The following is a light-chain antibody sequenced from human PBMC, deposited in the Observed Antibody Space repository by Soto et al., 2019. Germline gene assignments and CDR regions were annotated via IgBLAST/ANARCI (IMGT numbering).Light chain of an antibody. CDR1: SGSIASNY. J-gene: IGLJ1*01. CDR3: QSYDSSNSYV. CDR2: EDN. V-gene: IGLV6-57*03. Sequence: NFMLTQPHSVSESPGKTVTISCTRSSGSIASNYVQWYQQRPGSAPTTVIYEDNQRPSGVPDRFSGSIDSSSNSASLTISGLKTEDEADYYCQSYDSSNSYVFGTGTKFTVL.